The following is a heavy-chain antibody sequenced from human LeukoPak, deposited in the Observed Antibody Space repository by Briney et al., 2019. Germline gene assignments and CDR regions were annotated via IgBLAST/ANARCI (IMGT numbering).Heavy chain of an antibody. V-gene: IGHV1-46*01. CDR3: ARVLCGGDCYTADY. D-gene: IGHD2-21*02. CDR1: GYTFTSYY. CDR2: INPSGGST. Sequence: ASVKVSCKASGYTFTSYYMHWVRQAPGQGLEWMGIINPSGGSTSYAQKFQGRVTMTRDPSTSTAYMEMSSLRSEGTAVYYCARVLCGGDCYTADYWGQGTLVTVSS. J-gene: IGHJ4*02.